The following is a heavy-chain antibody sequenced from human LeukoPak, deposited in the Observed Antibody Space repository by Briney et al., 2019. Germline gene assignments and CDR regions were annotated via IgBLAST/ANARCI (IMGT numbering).Heavy chain of an antibody. V-gene: IGHV1-2*02. J-gene: IGHJ4*02. D-gene: IGHD3-9*01. Sequence: ASVKVSCKASGYTFTSYYMHWVRQAPGQGLEWMGIINPNSGGTNYAQKFQGRVTMTRDTSISTAYMELSRLRSDDTAVYYCARDPAYDILTGYGGSDYWGQGTLVTVSS. CDR3: ARDPAYDILTGYGGSDY. CDR2: INPNSGGT. CDR1: GYTFTSYY.